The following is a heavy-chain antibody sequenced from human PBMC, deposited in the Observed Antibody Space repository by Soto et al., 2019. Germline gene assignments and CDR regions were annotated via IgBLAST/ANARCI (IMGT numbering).Heavy chain of an antibody. J-gene: IGHJ6*02. CDR3: ARGQVYWSIAVAGPYYYGMDV. D-gene: IGHD6-19*01. CDR1: GYTFTSYY. V-gene: IGHV1-46*01. CDR2: ISPSGGST. Sequence: ASVKVSCKASGYTFTSYYMHWVRQAPGQGLEWMGIISPSGGSTSYAQKFQGRVTMTRDTSTSTVYMELSSLRSEDTAVYYCARGQVYWSIAVAGPYYYGMDVWGQGTTVTVSS.